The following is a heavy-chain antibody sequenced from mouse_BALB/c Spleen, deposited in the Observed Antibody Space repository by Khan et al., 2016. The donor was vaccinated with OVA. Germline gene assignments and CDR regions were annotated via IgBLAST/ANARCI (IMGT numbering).Heavy chain of an antibody. CDR3: ARNNYYGYYFDS. CDR2: ISYSGST. CDR1: GYSITSNYA. D-gene: IGHD1-1*01. Sequence: EVQLQESGPGLVKPSQSLSLTCTVTGYSITSNYAWNWIRQFPGNKLEWMGYISYSGSTSYNPSLKGRISITRDTSKNQFFLQLNSLTTEDTATYYCARNNYYGYYFDSWGQGTTLTVSS. V-gene: IGHV3-2*02. J-gene: IGHJ2*01.